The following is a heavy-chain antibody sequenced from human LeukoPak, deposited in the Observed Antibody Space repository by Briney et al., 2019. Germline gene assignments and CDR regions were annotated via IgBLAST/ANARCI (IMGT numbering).Heavy chain of an antibody. CDR1: GFTFSSYA. D-gene: IGHD5-12*01. CDR3: AKDLDIVATITGN. CDR2: VSGSGGST. Sequence: GGSLRLSCAASGFTFSSYAISWVRQAPGKGLEWVSGVSGSGGSTYYADSVKGRFTISRDNSKNTLYLQMNSLRAEDTAVYYCAKDLDIVATITGNWGQGTLVTVSS. J-gene: IGHJ4*02. V-gene: IGHV3-23*01.